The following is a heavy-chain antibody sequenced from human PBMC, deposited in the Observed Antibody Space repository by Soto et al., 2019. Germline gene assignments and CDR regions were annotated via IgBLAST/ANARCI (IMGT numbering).Heavy chain of an antibody. V-gene: IGHV3-7*03. CDR3: SRENWFQDY. CDR2: IKNDGSEQ. CDR1: GFTFTTYY. D-gene: IGHD3-10*01. J-gene: IGHJ4*02. Sequence: GGSLRLSCAASGFTFTTYYMTWVRQAPGKGLEWVASIKNDGSEQYYVDSVKGRFTISRDNAKNSLYLQMNSLRAGGTALYYCSRENWFQDYWGQGTLVTVSS.